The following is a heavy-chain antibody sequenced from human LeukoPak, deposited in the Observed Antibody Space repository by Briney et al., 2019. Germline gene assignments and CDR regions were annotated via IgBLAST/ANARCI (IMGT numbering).Heavy chain of an antibody. CDR1: GFTFSSYE. J-gene: IGHJ4*02. Sequence: PGGSLRLSCAASGFTFSSYEMNWVRQAPGKGLEWVAFIRYDGSNKYYADSVKGRFTISRDNSKNTLYLQMNSLRAEDTAVYYCAKDQGCFDYWGQGTLVTVSS. CDR2: IRYDGSNK. CDR3: AKDQGCFDY. V-gene: IGHV3-30*02.